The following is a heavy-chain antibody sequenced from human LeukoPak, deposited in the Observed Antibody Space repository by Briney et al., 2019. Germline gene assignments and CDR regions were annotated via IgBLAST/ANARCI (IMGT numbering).Heavy chain of an antibody. D-gene: IGHD3-3*01. CDR2: ISYDGSNK. CDR3: AKDRDWNYDFWSGYMDY. CDR1: GFTFSSYS. Sequence: GSLRLSCAASGFTFSSYSMNWVRQAPGKGLEWVAVISYDGSNKYYADSVKGRFTISRDNSKNTLYLQMNSLRAEDTAVYYCAKDRDWNYDFWSGYMDYWGQGTLVTVSS. V-gene: IGHV3-30*18. J-gene: IGHJ4*02.